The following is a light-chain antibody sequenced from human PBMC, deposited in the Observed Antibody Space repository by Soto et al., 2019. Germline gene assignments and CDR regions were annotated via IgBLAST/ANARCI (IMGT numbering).Light chain of an antibody. CDR1: QSVSSN. CDR3: HYEGT. Sequence: EIVMTQSPATLSVSPGERATLSCRASQSVSSNLAWYQQRPGQAPRLLIYGASTRATGIPVRFSGSGSGTEFTLTISSLQSEDFAVYYCHYEGTFGQGNKVEI. J-gene: IGKJ1*01. CDR2: GAS. V-gene: IGKV3-15*01.